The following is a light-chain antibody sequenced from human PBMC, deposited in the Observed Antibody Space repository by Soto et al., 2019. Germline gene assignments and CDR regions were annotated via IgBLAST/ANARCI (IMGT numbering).Light chain of an antibody. CDR2: GAT. CDR1: QVISSW. Sequence: IQMTQSPSSVSAAVGDRVTITCRASQVISSWLAWYQQRPGTAPKLLLYGATTLRSGVPSRFSGSESGTLFTLTITSLHPEDSATYYCQQASSVPLTFVGRTKVKIQ. CDR3: QQASSVPLT. J-gene: IGKJ4*01. V-gene: IGKV1-12*01.